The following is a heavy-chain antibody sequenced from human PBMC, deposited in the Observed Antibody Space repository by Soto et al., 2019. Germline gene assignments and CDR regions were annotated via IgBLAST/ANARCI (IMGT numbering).Heavy chain of an antibody. CDR3: ASGALSLWSGYLGAFDI. Sequence: PGESLKISCKGSGYNFNRYWIGWVRQMPGKGLEWMGVIYPGDSDTRYSPSLQGQVTISADKSSSAAYLQWSSLQASDTATYYCASGALSLWSGYLGAFDIWGQGTMVTVSS. CDR2: IYPGDSDT. CDR1: GYNFNRYW. D-gene: IGHD3-3*01. V-gene: IGHV5-51*01. J-gene: IGHJ3*02.